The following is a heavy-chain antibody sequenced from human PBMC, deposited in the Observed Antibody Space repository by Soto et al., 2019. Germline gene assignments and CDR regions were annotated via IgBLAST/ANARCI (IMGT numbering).Heavy chain of an antibody. V-gene: IGHV3-30*18. Sequence: QEQLVESGGDVVQPGGSLRLSCAASGFTFSRQDMHWVRQAPGKGLEWVAVLSYDGIAQYYADSVKGRFTISRDNSKNTLYLQMNSLRVEDTALYYCVKGGWYGSSSPSDRWGQGTLVTVSS. J-gene: IGHJ5*02. CDR3: VKGGWYGSSSPSDR. D-gene: IGHD6-6*01. CDR1: GFTFSRQD. CDR2: LSYDGIAQ.